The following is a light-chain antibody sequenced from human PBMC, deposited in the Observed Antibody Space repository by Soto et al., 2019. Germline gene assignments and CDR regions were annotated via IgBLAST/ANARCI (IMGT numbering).Light chain of an antibody. CDR1: SSDVGGYSY. Sequence: QSVLTQPASVSGSPGQSITISCTGTSSDVGGYSYVSWYQQHPGRAPKLMIYDVSNRPSGVSNRFSGSKSGNTASLTISGLQAEDEADYYCSSYTSSITLVFGTGTKLTVL. CDR2: DVS. J-gene: IGLJ1*01. CDR3: SSYTSSITLV. V-gene: IGLV2-14*01.